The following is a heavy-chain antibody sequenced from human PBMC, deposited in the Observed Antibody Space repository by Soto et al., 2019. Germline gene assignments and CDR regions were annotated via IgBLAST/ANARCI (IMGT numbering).Heavy chain of an antibody. CDR1: GFTVSSSH. CDR2: IYRGGGT. V-gene: IGHV3-53*01. Sequence: EVQLVESGGGLTQPGGSLRLSCAASGFTVSSSHMSWVRQAPGKGLEWVSLIYRGGGTSNADSVKGRFTISRDNSKNTLYLQVNSLRADDAAVYYCAGCRGGNCYWFDSWGQGTLVTVSS. J-gene: IGHJ5*01. CDR3: AGCRGGNCYWFDS. D-gene: IGHD2-15*01.